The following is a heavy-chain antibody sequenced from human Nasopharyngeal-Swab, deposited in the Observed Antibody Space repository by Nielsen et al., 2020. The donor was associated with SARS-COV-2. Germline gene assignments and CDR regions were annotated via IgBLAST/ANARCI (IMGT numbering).Heavy chain of an antibody. CDR3: ARDEAVAQLSYYGMDV. J-gene: IGHJ6*02. Sequence: GGSLRLSCAASGFTFSSYGMHWVRQAPGKGLEWVAVIWYDGSNKYYADSVKGRFTISRDNSKNTPYLQMNSLRAEDTAVYYCARDEAVAQLSYYGMDVWGQGTTVTVSS. CDR1: GFTFSSYG. V-gene: IGHV3-33*01. CDR2: IWYDGSNK. D-gene: IGHD6-19*01.